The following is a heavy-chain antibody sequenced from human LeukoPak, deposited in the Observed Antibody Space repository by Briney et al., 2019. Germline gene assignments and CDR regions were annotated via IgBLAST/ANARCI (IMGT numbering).Heavy chain of an antibody. CDR2: INHNGNVN. Sequence: GGSLRLSCAASAFTFSTYAMHWVRQAPGKGLEWVASINHNGNVNYYVDSVKGRFTISRDNAKNSLYLQMSNLRAEDTAVYFCARGGGLDVWGQGATVTVSS. D-gene: IGHD3-16*01. CDR3: ARGGGLDV. V-gene: IGHV3-7*03. CDR1: AFTFSTYA. J-gene: IGHJ6*02.